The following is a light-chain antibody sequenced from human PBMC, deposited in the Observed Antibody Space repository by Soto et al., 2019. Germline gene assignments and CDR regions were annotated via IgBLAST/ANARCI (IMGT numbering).Light chain of an antibody. V-gene: IGKV3-20*01. J-gene: IGKJ1*01. Sequence: IVMTQSPSTLSVSSGERANLSFRASQSVRSRYLAWYRQKPGKAPSLLIYGASSRANGVPDRFSGSGSETDFTLTISRLEPEDFAVYYCQQYGTFPRTFGQGTNVHIK. CDR2: GAS. CDR1: QSVRSRY. CDR3: QQYGTFPRT.